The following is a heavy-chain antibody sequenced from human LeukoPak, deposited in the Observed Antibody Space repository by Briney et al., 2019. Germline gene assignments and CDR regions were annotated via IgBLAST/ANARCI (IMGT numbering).Heavy chain of an antibody. Sequence: SQTLSLTCGISGDSVSSNSAAWIWIRQSPSRGLEWLARTYYRSKWYNDYAVSVQSRITINSDTSRNQFSLQLNSVTPEGTAVYYCVRTLGYGIDVWGRGTAVTVSS. CDR2: TYYRSKWYN. D-gene: IGHD7-27*01. CDR1: GDSVSSNSAA. J-gene: IGHJ6*02. V-gene: IGHV6-1*01. CDR3: VRTLGYGIDV.